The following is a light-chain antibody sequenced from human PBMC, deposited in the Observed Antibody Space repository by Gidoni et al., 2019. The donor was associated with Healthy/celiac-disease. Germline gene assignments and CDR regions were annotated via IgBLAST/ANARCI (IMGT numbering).Light chain of an antibody. Sequence: EIELPQSPATLSLSPGEIATLSCRASQSVSSYLAWYQQKPGQAPRLLIYDASNRATGIPARFSGSGSGTDFTLTISSLEPEDFAVYYCQQRSNWPPITFXQXTRLEIK. CDR3: QQRSNWPPIT. CDR2: DAS. J-gene: IGKJ5*01. CDR1: QSVSSY. V-gene: IGKV3-11*01.